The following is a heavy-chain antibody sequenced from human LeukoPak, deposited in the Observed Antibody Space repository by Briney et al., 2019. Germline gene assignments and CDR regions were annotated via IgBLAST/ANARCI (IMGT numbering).Heavy chain of an antibody. V-gene: IGHV3-33*01. CDR1: GFTFSSYG. Sequence: GGSLRLSCAASGFTFSSYGMHWVRQAPGKGLEWVAVIWDDGGNKYYADSVKGRFSISRDNSKSTLYLQMNTLRAEDTAVYYCARGPSYCGGDCYPQYWGQGTLVTVSS. CDR3: ARGPSYCGGDCYPQY. CDR2: IWDDGGNK. D-gene: IGHD2-21*02. J-gene: IGHJ4*02.